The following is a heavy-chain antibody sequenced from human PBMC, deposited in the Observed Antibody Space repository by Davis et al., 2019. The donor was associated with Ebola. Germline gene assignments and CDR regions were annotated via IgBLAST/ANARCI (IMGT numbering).Heavy chain of an antibody. V-gene: IGHV3-23*01. CDR2: FSGSGTST. CDR3: ARGGSSGYYYYGGQSNYYYMDV. J-gene: IGHJ6*03. CDR1: GFTFSSYA. Sequence: PGGSLRPSCAASGFTFSSYAMSWVRQAPGKGLAWVSGFSGSGTSTYYADSVKGRFTISRDNSKNSLYLQMNSLRAEDTAVYYCARGGSSGYYYYGGQSNYYYMDVWGKGTTVTVSS. D-gene: IGHD3-22*01.